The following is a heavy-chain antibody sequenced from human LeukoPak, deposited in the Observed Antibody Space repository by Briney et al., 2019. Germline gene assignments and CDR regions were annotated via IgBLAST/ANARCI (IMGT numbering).Heavy chain of an antibody. J-gene: IGHJ3*02. CDR3: ARDDGSDDYNAFDI. V-gene: IGHV1-2*02. Sequence: GASVKVSCKASAYSFTGYYIHWVRQAPGQGLEWMGWINPNRGDTKYAQNFQGRVTMTRDTSISTAYMELSRLRSDDTAVYYCARDDGSDDYNAFDIWGQGTLVTVSS. D-gene: IGHD3-22*01. CDR2: INPNRGDT. CDR1: AYSFTGYY.